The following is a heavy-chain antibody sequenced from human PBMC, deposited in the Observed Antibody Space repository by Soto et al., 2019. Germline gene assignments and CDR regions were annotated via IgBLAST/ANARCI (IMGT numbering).Heavy chain of an antibody. J-gene: IGHJ4*02. D-gene: IGHD6-13*01. CDR1: GFTFGSHA. Sequence: PGGSLRLSCTVSGFTFGSHAMSWVRQAPGKGLECVSGISSSGDTKLYAESVKGRFTISRDNARNSLHLEMNSLRAEDTAVYYCAKPLSLYSSSYLDYWAQGTLVTVSS. V-gene: IGHV3-48*03. CDR2: ISSSGDTK. CDR3: AKPLSLYSSSYLDY.